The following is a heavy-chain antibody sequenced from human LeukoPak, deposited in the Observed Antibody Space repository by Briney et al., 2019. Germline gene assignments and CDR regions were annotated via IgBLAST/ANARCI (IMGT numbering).Heavy chain of an antibody. D-gene: IGHD6-19*01. CDR3: AKEYSSGWYQFDF. Sequence: PGRSLRLSCAASGFTFRTYGMHWVRQAPGKGLEWVAVISDDGSNKYYGDSVKGRLTISRDNSKNTVHLQMNSLRGEDTAVYYCAKEYSSGWYQFDFWGQGTLVTVSS. CDR2: ISDDGSNK. J-gene: IGHJ4*02. CDR1: GFTFRTYG. V-gene: IGHV3-30*18.